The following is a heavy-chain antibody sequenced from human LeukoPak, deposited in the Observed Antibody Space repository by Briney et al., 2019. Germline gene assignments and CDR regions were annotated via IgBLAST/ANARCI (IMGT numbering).Heavy chain of an antibody. CDR2: ISGSGGST. CDR1: GFTFSSYA. V-gene: IGHV3-23*01. J-gene: IGHJ4*02. Sequence: PGGSLRLSCAASGFTFSSYAMSWVRQAPGKGLEWVSAISGSGGSTYYADSVKGRFTISGDNSKNTLYLQMNSLRAEDTAVYYCAKEWVDIVVVVAATRGPFDYWGQGTLVTVSS. D-gene: IGHD2-15*01. CDR3: AKEWVDIVVVVAATRGPFDY.